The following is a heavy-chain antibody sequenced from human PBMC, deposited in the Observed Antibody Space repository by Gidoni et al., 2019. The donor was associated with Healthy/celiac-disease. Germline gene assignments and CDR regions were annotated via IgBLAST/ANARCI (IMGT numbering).Heavy chain of an antibody. V-gene: IGHV3-33*01. CDR3: ARAGVRGVLDY. CDR2: IWYDGSNK. Sequence: QVQLVESGGGVVQPGRSLRLSCAASGFTFSSYGMHWVRQAPGKGLEWVAVIWYDGSNKYYADAVKGRFTISRDNSKNTLYLQMNSLRAEDTAVYYCARAGVRGVLDYWGQGTLVTVSS. CDR1: GFTFSSYG. J-gene: IGHJ4*02. D-gene: IGHD3-10*01.